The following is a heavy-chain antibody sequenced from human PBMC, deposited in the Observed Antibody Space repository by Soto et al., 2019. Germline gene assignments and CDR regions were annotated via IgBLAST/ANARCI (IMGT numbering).Heavy chain of an antibody. D-gene: IGHD2-8*02. CDR2: ISFDGSSK. Sequence: GGSLRLSCAASGFTFSSYAMHWVRQAPGRGLEWVALISFDGSSKYYADSVKGRFTISRDNSNNTLYLQMNSLRAEDTAVYYCARDLAVVVYATLGYYSYGMDLWGQGTTVTVSS. CDR1: GFTFSSYA. V-gene: IGHV3-30-3*01. CDR3: ARDLAVVVYATLGYYSYGMDL. J-gene: IGHJ6*02.